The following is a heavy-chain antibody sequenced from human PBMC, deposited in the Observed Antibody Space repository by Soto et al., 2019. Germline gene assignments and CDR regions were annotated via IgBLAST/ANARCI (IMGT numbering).Heavy chain of an antibody. D-gene: IGHD6-6*01. J-gene: IGHJ4*02. CDR1: GYTFTSYG. V-gene: IGHV1-18*04. CDR2: ISAYNGNT. CDR3: ARVPRASMQLGWADY. Sequence: ASVKVSCKASGYTFTSYGISWVRQAPGQGLEWMGWISAYNGNTNYAQKLQGRVTMTTDTSTSTAYMELRSLRSDDTAVYYCARVPRASMQLGWADYWGQGTLVTVSS.